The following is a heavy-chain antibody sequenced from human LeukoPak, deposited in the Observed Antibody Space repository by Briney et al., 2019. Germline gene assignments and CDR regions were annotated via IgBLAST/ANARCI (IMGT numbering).Heavy chain of an antibody. V-gene: IGHV3-33*01. CDR3: ARGDYKNWFDP. CDR1: GFTFSSYG. Sequence: PGGSLRLSCVASGFTFSSYGMHWVRQAPGKGLEWVAVIWYDGSNKYYADSVKGRFTISRDNSKNTLYLQMNSLGAEDTAVYYCARGDYKNWFDPWGQGTLVTVSS. CDR2: IWYDGSNK. D-gene: IGHD4-11*01. J-gene: IGHJ5*02.